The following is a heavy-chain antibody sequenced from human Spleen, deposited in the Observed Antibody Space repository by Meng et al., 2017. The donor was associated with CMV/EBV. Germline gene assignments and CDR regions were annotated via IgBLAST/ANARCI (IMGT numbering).Heavy chain of an antibody. Sequence: QASAGHFTPSAVTSVRQAPGQGLEWMGRILPIYGPTNYAQKFQGRVTITTDESTGTAYMELSSLRSEDAAFYYCARSCNGNTCPFDFWGQGTLVTVSS. D-gene: IGHD2/OR15-2a*01. CDR3: ARSCNGNTCPFDF. CDR1: AGHFTPSA. J-gene: IGHJ4*02. CDR2: ILPIYGPT. V-gene: IGHV1-69*05.